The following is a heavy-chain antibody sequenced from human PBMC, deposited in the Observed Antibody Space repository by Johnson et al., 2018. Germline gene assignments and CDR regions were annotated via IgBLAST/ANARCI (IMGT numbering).Heavy chain of an antibody. V-gene: IGHV3-74*01. CDR2: ITTDGSDV. D-gene: IGHD3-3*01. J-gene: IGHJ4*02. Sequence: EVQLVETGGGLVQPWGSLRLSCVASGFSFNTHWMHWVRQGPGKGLVWVSRITTDGSDVVYADAVKGRFTISRDNAKNTLYLQMNSLGVDDTAVYYCARDGDGPISVDYWGRGTLVTVSS. CDR1: GFSFNTHW. CDR3: ARDGDGPISVDY.